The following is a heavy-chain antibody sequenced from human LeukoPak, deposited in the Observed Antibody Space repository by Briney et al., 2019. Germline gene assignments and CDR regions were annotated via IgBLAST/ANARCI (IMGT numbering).Heavy chain of an antibody. V-gene: IGHV4-59*01. Sequence: SETLSLTCTVSGGSISSYYWSWIRRPPGKGLEWIGYIYYSGSTNYNPSLKSRVTISVDTSKNQFSLKLSSVTAADTAVYYCAREVPESSWYRPVGYYYYGMDVWGQGTTVTVSS. CDR2: IYYSGST. CDR1: GGSISSYY. CDR3: AREVPESSWYRPVGYYYYGMDV. D-gene: IGHD6-13*01. J-gene: IGHJ6*02.